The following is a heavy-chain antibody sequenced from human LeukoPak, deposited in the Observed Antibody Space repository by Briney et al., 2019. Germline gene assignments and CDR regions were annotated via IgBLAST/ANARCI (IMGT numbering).Heavy chain of an antibody. CDR3: AREDPNMPFDY. Sequence: GASVKVSCKASGYTFTSYYMHWVRQAPGQGLEWMGIINPSGGSTNYAQKFQGRVTMTRDTSTSTVCMELSSLRSEDTAVYYCAREDPNMPFDYWGQGTLVTVSS. CDR1: GYTFTSYY. V-gene: IGHV1-46*01. J-gene: IGHJ4*02. CDR2: INPSGGST. D-gene: IGHD2-2*01.